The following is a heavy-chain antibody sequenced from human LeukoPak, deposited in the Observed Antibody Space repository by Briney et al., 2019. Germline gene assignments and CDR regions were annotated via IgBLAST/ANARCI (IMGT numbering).Heavy chain of an antibody. J-gene: IGHJ6*03. Sequence: GGSLRLSCAASGFSLNTYAIHWVRQAPGKGLEWVAVISDDGSNKNYADSVKGRFTISRDNSKTTLYLQMNSLRAEDTAVYYCARGGYNYGEYYYYYMDVWGKGTTVTVSS. CDR1: GFSLNTYA. CDR2: ISDDGSNK. V-gene: IGHV3-30-3*01. D-gene: IGHD5-18*01. CDR3: ARGGYNYGEYYYYYMDV.